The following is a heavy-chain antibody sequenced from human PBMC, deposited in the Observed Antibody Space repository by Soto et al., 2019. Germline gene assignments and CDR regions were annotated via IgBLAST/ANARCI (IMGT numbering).Heavy chain of an antibody. D-gene: IGHD3-16*02. V-gene: IGHV1-18*01. Sequence: VASVKVSCKASGYTFTSYGISWVRQAPGQGLEWMGWISAYNGNTNYAQKLQGRVTMTTDTSTSTAYMELRSLRSDDTAVYYCARADDYVWGSYRSPVDYWGQGTLVTVSS. CDR3: ARADDYVWGSYRSPVDY. J-gene: IGHJ4*02. CDR2: ISAYNGNT. CDR1: GYTFTSYG.